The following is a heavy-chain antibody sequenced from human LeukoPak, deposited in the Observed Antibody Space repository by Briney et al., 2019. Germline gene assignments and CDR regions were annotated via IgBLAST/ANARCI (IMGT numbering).Heavy chain of an antibody. CDR2: IYTSGST. CDR3: ERIDSSGGGAFDI. V-gene: IGHV4-4*07. Sequence: SETLSVTCTVSGGSISSYYWSWLRQPAGKGLEWIGRIYTSGSTNYNPSLKSRVTMSVDTSKNQFSLKLSSVTAADTAVYYCERIDSSGGGAFDIWGQGTMVTVSS. D-gene: IGHD3-16*01. J-gene: IGHJ3*02. CDR1: GGSISSYY.